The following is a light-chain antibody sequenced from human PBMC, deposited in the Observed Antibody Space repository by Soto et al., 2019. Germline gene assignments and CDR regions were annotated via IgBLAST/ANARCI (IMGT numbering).Light chain of an antibody. CDR1: QSISSY. Sequence: DIQMTQSPSSLSASVGDRVTITCRASQSISSYLNWYQQKPGKAPKLLIYAASSLQSGVPSRFSGSGSGTEFTLTISSLQPGDFATYYCQQYNSFFYTFGQGTKVDIK. V-gene: IGKV1-39*01. CDR3: QQYNSFFYT. CDR2: AAS. J-gene: IGKJ2*01.